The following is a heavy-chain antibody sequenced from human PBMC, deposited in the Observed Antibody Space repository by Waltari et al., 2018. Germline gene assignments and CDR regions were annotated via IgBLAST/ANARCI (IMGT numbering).Heavy chain of an antibody. CDR2: IKQDGSEK. CDR3: ARGGGDGYRFDC. Sequence: EVQLVESGGGLVKPGGSLRLSCAASGFTLSNYWMTWVRQAPGKGREWVAKIKQDGSEKYELDSVKGRFSISRDNAKNSLYLQMNSLRAGDTAVYYCARGGGDGYRFDCWGQGALVTVSS. V-gene: IGHV3-7*01. CDR1: GFTLSNYW. J-gene: IGHJ4*02. D-gene: IGHD5-12*01.